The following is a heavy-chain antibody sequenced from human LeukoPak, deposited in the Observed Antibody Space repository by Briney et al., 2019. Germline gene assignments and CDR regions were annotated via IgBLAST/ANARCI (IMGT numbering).Heavy chain of an antibody. CDR2: IGSDNNP. V-gene: IGHV3-23*01. CDR3: ARDLHYYLAMDV. Sequence: GGTLRLSCEASGFTLSAYAMTWVRQAPGKGLEWVSSIGSDNNPHYSESVKGRFAISRDNSKSMLFLQLNSLRAEDTALYYCARDLHYYLAMDVWGQGTTVTVSS. J-gene: IGHJ6*02. CDR1: GFTLSAYA. D-gene: IGHD2/OR15-2a*01.